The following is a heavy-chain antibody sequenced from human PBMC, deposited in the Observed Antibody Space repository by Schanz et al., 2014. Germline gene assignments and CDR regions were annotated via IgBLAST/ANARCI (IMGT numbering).Heavy chain of an antibody. CDR2: ISSVGISK. V-gene: IGHV3-11*01. Sequence: VQLLESGGGLVQPGGSLTLSCAASGFTVNTNYMSWVRQAPGKGLEWVSYISSVGISKYYADPVKGRFTISRDSAKNSLYLQMNSLRAEDTAVYYCARQRSYFYAMDVWGQGTTVTVSS. J-gene: IGHJ6*02. CDR3: ARQRSYFYAMDV. CDR1: GFTVNTNY.